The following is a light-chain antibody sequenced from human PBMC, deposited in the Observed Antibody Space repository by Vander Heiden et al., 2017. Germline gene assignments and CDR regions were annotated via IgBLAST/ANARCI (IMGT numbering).Light chain of an antibody. CDR1: QSIGNL. CDR3: QQHHAWPLT. J-gene: IGKJ4*01. CDR2: AAS. Sequence: IVITQSPPTLSVPPGSTATLPGRASQSIGNLLAWYQQRPGQAPRLLIYAASSRATCIPARFSGSGSATEFSLTISSLQSEDFAVYYCQQHHAWPLTFGEGTKVEIK. V-gene: IGKV3-15*01.